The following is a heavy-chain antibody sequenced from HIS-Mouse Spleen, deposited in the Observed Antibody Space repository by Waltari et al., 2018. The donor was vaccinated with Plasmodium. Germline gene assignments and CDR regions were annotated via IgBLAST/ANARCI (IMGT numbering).Heavy chain of an antibody. CDR2: IKQDGSEK. Sequence: EVQLVESGGGLVQPGGSLRLSCAASGFTFSRYGVRWVRQAQGKGLEWVAKIKQDGSEKYYVDSVKGRFTISRDNAKNSLYLQMNSLRAEDTAVYYCASSWYWYFDLWGRGTLVTVAS. J-gene: IGHJ2*01. CDR3: ASSWYWYFDL. V-gene: IGHV3-7*01. CDR1: GFTFSRYG. D-gene: IGHD6-13*01.